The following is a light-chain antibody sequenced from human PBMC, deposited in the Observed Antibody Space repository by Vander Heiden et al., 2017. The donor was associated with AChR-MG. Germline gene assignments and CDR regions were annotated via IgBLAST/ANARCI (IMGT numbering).Light chain of an antibody. Sequence: SYELTQPLSVSVALGQTARITCGGNNIGSKNVHWYQQGPGQAPVLVIFRDNNRPSGIPERFSGSNSGNTATLTISRAQARDEGDYYCQVWDSSTVVFGGGTNLTVL. V-gene: IGLV3-9*01. CDR2: RDN. CDR3: QVWDSSTVV. CDR1: NIGSKN. J-gene: IGLJ3*02.